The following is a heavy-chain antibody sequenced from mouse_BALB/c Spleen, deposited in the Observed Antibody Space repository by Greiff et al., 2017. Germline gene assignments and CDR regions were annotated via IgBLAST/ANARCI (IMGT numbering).Heavy chain of an antibody. D-gene: IGHD4-1*01. Sequence: EVKLMESGGGLVQPGGSMKLSCVASGFTFSNYWMNWVRQSPEKGLEWVAEIRLKSNNYATHYAESVKGRFTISRDDSKSSVYLQMNNLRAEDTGIYYCTRRLGLDYWGQGTTLTVSS. V-gene: IGHV6-6*02. CDR2: IRLKSNNYAT. CDR3: TRRLGLDY. CDR1: GFTFSNYW. J-gene: IGHJ2*01.